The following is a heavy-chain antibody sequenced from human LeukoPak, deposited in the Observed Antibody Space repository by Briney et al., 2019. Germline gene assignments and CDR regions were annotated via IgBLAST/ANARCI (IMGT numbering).Heavy chain of an antibody. V-gene: IGHV3-64*05. D-gene: IGHD6-6*01. CDR3: VKGLDYSSSQMDS. CDR1: GFTFKSYA. J-gene: IGHJ4*02. Sequence: GGSLRLSRSASGFTFKSYAMHWVRQAPGKGLEYVSSINTNGANTYYADSVKGRFTISRDNSRNTVYVQMNSLTPEDTAVYYCVKGLDYSSSQMDSWGQGTLVTVSS. CDR2: INTNGANT.